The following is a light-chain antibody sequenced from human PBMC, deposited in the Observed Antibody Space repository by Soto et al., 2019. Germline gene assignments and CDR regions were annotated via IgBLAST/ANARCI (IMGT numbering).Light chain of an antibody. V-gene: IGLV2-14*01. CDR2: GVH. CDR1: SNDVAAYYS. J-gene: IGLJ1*01. CDR3: SSCTIGSSHYV. Sequence: QSVLTQHDSVSGSPGQSITIACTGTSNDVAAYYSVSWYQHHPGKAPQLISSGVHNRPLGFSHRFSGSTSGNTGYLISSGLPAEDEADYLCSSCTIGSSHYVFGTGTKVTVL.